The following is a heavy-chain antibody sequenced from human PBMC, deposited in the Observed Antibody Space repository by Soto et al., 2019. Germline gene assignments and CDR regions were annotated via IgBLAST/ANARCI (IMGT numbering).Heavy chain of an antibody. CDR2: INHSGST. CDR1: GGSFSGYY. CDR3: ARALWFGELPQYYFDY. D-gene: IGHD3-10*01. Sequence: SETLSLTCAVYGGSFSGYYWSWIRQPPGKGLEWIGEINHSGSTNYNPSLKSRVTISVDTSKNQFSLKLSSVTAADTAVYYCARALWFGELPQYYFDYWGQGTLVTVSS. V-gene: IGHV4-34*01. J-gene: IGHJ4*02.